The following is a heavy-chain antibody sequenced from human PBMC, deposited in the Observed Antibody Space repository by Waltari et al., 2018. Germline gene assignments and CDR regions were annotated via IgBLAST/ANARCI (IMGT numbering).Heavy chain of an antibody. J-gene: IGHJ4*02. Sequence: EVQLVESGGALVQPGGSVRLSCAASGVTFRTTWMCLVRLTPGKGLEWVANIKPDGSEKYYVDSVKGRFTISRDNAKNSLYLQMNSLRAEYTAVYFCASGGGRPFDYWGQGTLVTVSS. CDR3: ASGGGRPFDY. CDR2: IKPDGSEK. CDR1: GVTFRTTW. D-gene: IGHD3-16*01. V-gene: IGHV3-7*01.